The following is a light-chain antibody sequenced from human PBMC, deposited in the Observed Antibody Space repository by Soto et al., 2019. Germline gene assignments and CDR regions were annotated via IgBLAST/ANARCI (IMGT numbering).Light chain of an antibody. Sequence: EIVMTQSPATLSVSPGERATLSCRASQSVSSNLAWYQQKPGQAPRLHIYGASTRATGIPARCSGSGSGTEFALTIGSLQSEDFVVYYCQQYNNWPPWTFGQGTKVEI. V-gene: IGKV3-15*01. CDR1: QSVSSN. CDR3: QQYNNWPPWT. J-gene: IGKJ1*01. CDR2: GAS.